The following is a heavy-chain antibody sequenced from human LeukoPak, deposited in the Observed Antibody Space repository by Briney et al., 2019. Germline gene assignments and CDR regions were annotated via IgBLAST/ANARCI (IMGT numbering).Heavy chain of an antibody. CDR3: ARDPRNVGLAP. D-gene: IGHD2-15*01. CDR2: NNGDGSTT. Sequence: GSLKLPRVASGFSLSCHWMYWVRQASGKGLMYISRNNGDGSTTNYADVVKGRFTMSRDNVKNTSYLQMNSLRVEDTAVYYCARDPRNVGLAPWGQGTLVTVSS. V-gene: IGHV3-74*01. J-gene: IGHJ5*02. CDR1: GFSLSCHW.